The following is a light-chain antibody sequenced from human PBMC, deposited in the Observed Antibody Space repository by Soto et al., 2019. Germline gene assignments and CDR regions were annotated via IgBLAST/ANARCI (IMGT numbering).Light chain of an antibody. CDR3: QQYDSNSPT. Sequence: DIQMTQPPSTLSASVGDRVTITCRASQSISTWLAWYQQKPGKAPKLLIYDASSLESGVPSRFSGSGSGTEFTLTITSLQPDDFATYFCQQYDSNSPTFGPGTKVDSK. J-gene: IGKJ3*01. CDR2: DAS. V-gene: IGKV1-5*01. CDR1: QSISTW.